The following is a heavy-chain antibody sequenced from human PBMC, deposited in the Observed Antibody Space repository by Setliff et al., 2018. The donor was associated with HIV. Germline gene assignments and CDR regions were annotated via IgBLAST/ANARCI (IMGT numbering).Heavy chain of an antibody. D-gene: IGHD4-17*01. J-gene: IGHJ6*03. Sequence: ASVKVSCKASGYTFTDYYMHWVQQAPGKGLEWMGRVDPEDGETIYAEKFQGRVTITADTSTDTAYMELSSLRSEDTAVYFCARGTTATDYYYYMDVWGKGTSVTVSS. V-gene: IGHV1-69-2*01. CDR2: VDPEDGET. CDR3: ARGTTATDYYYYMDV. CDR1: GYTFTDYY.